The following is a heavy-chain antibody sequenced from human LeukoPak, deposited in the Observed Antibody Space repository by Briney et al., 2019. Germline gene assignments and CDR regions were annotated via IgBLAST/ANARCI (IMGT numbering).Heavy chain of an antibody. Sequence: PSETLSLTCTVSGGSISSYYWTWIRQPPGKGPEWIGYVYYSGSTNYNPSLKSRVTISADTSTNQFSLKLNSVTAADTAVYYCARRRRIAAAGTDAFDIWGQGTMVTVSS. V-gene: IGHV4-59*08. D-gene: IGHD6-13*01. CDR2: VYYSGST. CDR1: GGSISSYY. J-gene: IGHJ3*02. CDR3: ARRRRIAAAGTDAFDI.